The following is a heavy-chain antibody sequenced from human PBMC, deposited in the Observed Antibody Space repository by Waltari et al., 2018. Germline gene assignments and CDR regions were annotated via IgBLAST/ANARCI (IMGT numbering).Heavy chain of an antibody. CDR1: GFTFSSYS. Sequence: EVQLVESGGGLVKPGGSLRLSCAASGFTFSSYSMNWVRQAPGKGLEWVSSISSSSSYIYYSDSVKGRFTISRDNAKTSLYLQMNSRRAEDTAVYYCARSYSSGGFDYWGQGTLVTVSS. V-gene: IGHV3-21*01. D-gene: IGHD6-19*01. J-gene: IGHJ4*02. CDR2: ISSSSSYI. CDR3: ARSYSSGGFDY.